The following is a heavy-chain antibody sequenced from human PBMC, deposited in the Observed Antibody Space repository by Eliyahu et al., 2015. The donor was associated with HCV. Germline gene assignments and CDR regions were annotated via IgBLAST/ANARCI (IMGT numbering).Heavy chain of an antibody. J-gene: IGHJ3*02. CDR3: AKDSTITMIVVVSAFDI. CDR2: ISGSGGST. CDR1: GFXFSXXA. V-gene: IGHV3-23*01. Sequence: EVQLLESGGGLVQPGGSLRXSCAAXGFXFSXXAMGWVRQAPGKGLGWVSAISGSGGSTYYADSVKGRFTISRDNSKNTLYLQMNSLRAEDTAVYYCAKDSTITMIVVVSAFDIWGQGTMVTVSS. D-gene: IGHD3-22*01.